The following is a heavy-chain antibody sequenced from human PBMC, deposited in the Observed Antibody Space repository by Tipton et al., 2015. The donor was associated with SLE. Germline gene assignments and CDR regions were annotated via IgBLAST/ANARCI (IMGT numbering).Heavy chain of an antibody. CDR1: GGSISSYY. J-gene: IGHJ5*02. CDR2: IYYSGST. D-gene: IGHD4-23*01. Sequence: TLSLTCTVSGGSISSYYWSWIRQPPGKGLEWIGYIYYSGSTNYNPSLKSRVTISVDTSKSQFSLKLSSVTAADTAVYYCARDLNYGGTNGNWFDPWGQGTLVTVSS. V-gene: IGHV4-59*01. CDR3: ARDLNYGGTNGNWFDP.